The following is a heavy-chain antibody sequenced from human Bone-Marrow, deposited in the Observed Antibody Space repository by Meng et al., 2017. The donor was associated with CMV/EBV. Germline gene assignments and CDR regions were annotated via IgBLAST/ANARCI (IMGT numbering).Heavy chain of an antibody. D-gene: IGHD1-26*01. CDR3: SAVGATSDY. J-gene: IGHJ4*02. CDR2: IWYDGSNK. Sequence: GESLKISCAASGFTFSSYGMHWVRQAPGKGLEWVAVIWYDGSNKYYADSVKGRFTISRDNSKNTLYLQMNSLRAEDTAVYYCSAVGATSDYWGQGTLVTVSS. V-gene: IGHV3-33*01. CDR1: GFTFSSYG.